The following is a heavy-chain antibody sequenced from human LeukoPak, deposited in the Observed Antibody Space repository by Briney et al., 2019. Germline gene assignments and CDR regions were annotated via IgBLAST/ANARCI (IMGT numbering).Heavy chain of an antibody. CDR1: GYTFTSYY. CDR2: INPSGGST. V-gene: IGHV1-46*01. Sequence: ASVKVSCKASGYTFTSYYMHWVRQAPGQGLEWMGIINPSGGSTSYAQKFQGRVTMTRDTSTSTVYMELSSLRSEDTAVYYCARDELSDSSGYIGGFFDIWGQGTMVTVSS. J-gene: IGHJ3*02. CDR3: ARDELSDSSGYIGGFFDI. D-gene: IGHD3-22*01.